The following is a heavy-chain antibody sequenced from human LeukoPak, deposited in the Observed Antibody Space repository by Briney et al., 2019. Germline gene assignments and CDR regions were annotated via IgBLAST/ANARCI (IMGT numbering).Heavy chain of an antibody. V-gene: IGHV1-24*01. CDR3: ATDITGTTRWFDP. CDR2: FDPEDGET. J-gene: IGHJ5*02. Sequence: GASVKVSCKVSGFTLTELSMHWVRQAPGKGLEWMGGFDPEDGETIYAQKFQGRVTMTEDTSTDTAYMELSSLRSEDTAVYYCATDITGTTRWFDPWGQGTLVTVSS. CDR1: GFTLTELS. D-gene: IGHD1-7*01.